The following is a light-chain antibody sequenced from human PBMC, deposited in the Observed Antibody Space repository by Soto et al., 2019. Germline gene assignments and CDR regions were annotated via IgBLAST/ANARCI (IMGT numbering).Light chain of an antibody. CDR2: DTS. J-gene: IGKJ5*01. CDR1: QSVSIH. V-gene: IGKV3-15*01. CDR3: QQYSNWPPIT. Sequence: DIVLTQSPCTLSLSPGERATLSCRASQSVSIHLAWYQQKPGQAPRLLIYDTSTRATGIPARFSGSGSGTEFTLTISSLQSEDFAVYYCQQYSNWPPITFGQGTRLEIK.